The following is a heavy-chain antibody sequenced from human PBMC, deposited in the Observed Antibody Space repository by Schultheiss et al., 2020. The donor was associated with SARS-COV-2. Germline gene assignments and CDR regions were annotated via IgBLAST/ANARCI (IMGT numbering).Heavy chain of an antibody. CDR1: GFTFSSYA. CDR3: ARARRGVERQQLAYWYFDL. J-gene: IGHJ2*01. Sequence: GGSLRLSCAASGFTFSSYAMSWVRQAPGKGLEWVSSISSSSSYIYYADSVKGRFTISRDNAKNSLYLQMNSLRAEDTAVYYCARARRGVERQQLAYWYFDLWGRGTLVTVSS. V-gene: IGHV3-21*01. D-gene: IGHD6-13*01. CDR2: ISSSSSYI.